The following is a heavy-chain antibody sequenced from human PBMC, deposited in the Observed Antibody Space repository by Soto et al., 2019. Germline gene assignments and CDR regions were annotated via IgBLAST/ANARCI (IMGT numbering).Heavy chain of an antibody. D-gene: IGHD1-1*01. CDR2: VSGGSGVT. CDR3: AKWNGYGDY. CDR1: GFSFSTYG. V-gene: IGHV3-23*01. J-gene: IGHJ4*02. Sequence: EVQLLESGGGLAQPGGSLRLSCAVSGFSFSTYGVTWVRQAPGKGLEWVSGVSGGSGVTHYADSVKGRFTITGDNSKNTVYLHMNSLRVEDTAVYYCAKWNGYGDYWGQGTLVTVSS.